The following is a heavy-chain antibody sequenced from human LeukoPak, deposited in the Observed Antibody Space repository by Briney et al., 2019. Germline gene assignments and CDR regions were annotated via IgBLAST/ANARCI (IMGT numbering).Heavy chain of an antibody. J-gene: IGHJ6*04. V-gene: IGHV1-18*04. CDR1: GYTFTSYG. D-gene: IGHD3-10*01. Sequence: ASVKVSCKASGYTFTSYGISWVRQAPGQGLEWMGWISAYDGNTNYAQKLRGRVTMTTDTSTSTAYMELRSLRSDDTAVYYCARGMVRGADDYYYGMDVWGKGTTVTVSS. CDR3: ARGMVRGADDYYYGMDV. CDR2: ISAYDGNT.